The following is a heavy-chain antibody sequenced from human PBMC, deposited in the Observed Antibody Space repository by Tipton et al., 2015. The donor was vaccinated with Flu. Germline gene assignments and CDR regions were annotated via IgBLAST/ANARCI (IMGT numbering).Heavy chain of an antibody. D-gene: IGHD6-19*01. J-gene: IGHJ4*02. CDR3: ARDRSSGWWKVVDS. CDR1: GGSISSYY. Sequence: LRLSCTVSGGSISSYYWSWIRQSPGRGLEWIGYFDNNGGTDYNPSLKSRVTISVDTSKNQFSLRLTSVTPADTAVYYCARDRSSGWWKVVDSWGQGTLVTVSS. V-gene: IGHV4-59*01. CDR2: FDNNGGT.